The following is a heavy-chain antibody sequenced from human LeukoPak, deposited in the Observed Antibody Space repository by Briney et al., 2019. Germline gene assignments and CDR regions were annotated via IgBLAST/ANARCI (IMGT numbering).Heavy chain of an antibody. J-gene: IGHJ6*03. Sequence: SETLSLTCTVSGGSINSYYWSWIRQPPGKGLEWIGYIYYSGSTNYNPSLKSRFTISVDTSKNPFSLKLSSVTAADTAVYYCARGGSRSWYNYYYMDVWGKGTTVTISS. CDR2: IYYSGST. V-gene: IGHV4-59*01. CDR3: ARGGSRSWYNYYYMDV. D-gene: IGHD6-13*01. CDR1: GGSINSYY.